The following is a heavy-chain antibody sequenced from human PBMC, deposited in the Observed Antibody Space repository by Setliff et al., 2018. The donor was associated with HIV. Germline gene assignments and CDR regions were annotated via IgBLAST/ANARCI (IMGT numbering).Heavy chain of an antibody. CDR3: ARDKTPIFGVVIATNWFDP. D-gene: IGHD3-3*01. J-gene: IGHJ5*02. CDR1: GYTFTSVY. V-gene: IGHV1-46*01. Sequence: ASVKVSCKASGYTFTSVYMHWVRQAPGEGLEWMGLINPSGGSTRYAQKLQGRVTMTRDTSTTTVYMELRSLRSEDTAVYYCARDKTPIFGVVIATNWFDPWGQGTLVTVSS. CDR2: INPSGGST.